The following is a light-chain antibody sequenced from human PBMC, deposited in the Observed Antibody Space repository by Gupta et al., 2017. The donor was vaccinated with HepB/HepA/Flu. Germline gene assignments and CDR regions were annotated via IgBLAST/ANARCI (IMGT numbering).Light chain of an antibody. Sequence: QAVVTQEPSVTMSPGGTVTLTCGSSTGAVTSGHYPYWFQQKPGQAPRTLIYETSNKRSWTPARFSGSLLGGKAVLTLSGAQPEDEADYYCLLSYNGVRVFGGGTKLTVL. V-gene: IGLV7-46*01. CDR2: ETS. CDR3: LLSYNGVRV. CDR1: TGAVTSGHY. J-gene: IGLJ2*01.